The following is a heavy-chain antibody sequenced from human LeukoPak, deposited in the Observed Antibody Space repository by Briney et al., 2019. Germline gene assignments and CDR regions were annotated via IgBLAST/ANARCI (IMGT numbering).Heavy chain of an antibody. Sequence: ASVQVSCKASGYTFSSYYMHWVRQAPGQGLEWMGRINPNSGGTNYAPKFQGRVTMTMDTSISTDYMQLSRLRSDDTAVYYCASGYCSSTSCLSWGGYYFYYMDVWGKGTTVTVPS. V-gene: IGHV1-2*06. CDR2: INPNSGGT. D-gene: IGHD2-2*01. J-gene: IGHJ6*03. CDR3: ASGYCSSTSCLSWGGYYFYYMDV. CDR1: GYTFSSYY.